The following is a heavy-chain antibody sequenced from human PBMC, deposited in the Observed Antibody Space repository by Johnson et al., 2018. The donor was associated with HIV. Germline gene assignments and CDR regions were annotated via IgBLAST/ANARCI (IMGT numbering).Heavy chain of an antibody. V-gene: IGHV3-23*04. CDR3: AFPTGATTAFDI. Sequence: VQLVESGGSVVRPGGSLRLSCAGSGFTFSSYAMSWVRQAPGKGLEWVSAISGSGGSTYYADSVKGRFTISRDNSKNTLYLQMNSLKTEDTAVYYCAFPTGATTAFDIWGQGTMVTVSS. J-gene: IGHJ3*02. D-gene: IGHD5-24*01. CDR2: ISGSGGST. CDR1: GFTFSSYA.